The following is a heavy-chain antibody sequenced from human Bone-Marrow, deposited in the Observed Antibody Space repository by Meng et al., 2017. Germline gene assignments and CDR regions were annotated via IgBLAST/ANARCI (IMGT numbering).Heavy chain of an antibody. CDR2: ISYDGSNK. V-gene: IGHV3-30*01. CDR3: AGETDYYGSGEAFDI. J-gene: IGHJ3*02. D-gene: IGHD3-10*01. Sequence: SLKISCAASGFTFSSYAIHWVRQAPGKGLEWVAVISYDGSNKYYAESVKGRFTISRDNSKNTLYLQVNSLRAEDTAVYYCAGETDYYGSGEAFDIWGQGTMVTVSS. CDR1: GFTFSSYA.